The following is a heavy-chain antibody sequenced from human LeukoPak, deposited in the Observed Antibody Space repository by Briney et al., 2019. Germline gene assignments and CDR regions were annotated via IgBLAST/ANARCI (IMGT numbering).Heavy chain of an antibody. CDR1: GGSFSGYY. V-gene: IGHV4-34*01. D-gene: IGHD2-15*01. CDR3: ARGRPRPLQPAPRNWFDP. J-gene: IGHJ5*02. Sequence: PSETLSLTCAVYGGSFSGYYWSWIRQPPGKGLEWIGEINHSGSTNYNPSLKSRVTISVDTSKNQFSLKLSSVTAADTAVYYCARGRPRPLQPAPRNWFDPWGQGTLVTVSS. CDR2: INHSGST.